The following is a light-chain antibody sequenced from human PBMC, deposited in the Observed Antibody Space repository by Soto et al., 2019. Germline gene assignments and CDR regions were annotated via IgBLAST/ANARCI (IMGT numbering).Light chain of an antibody. CDR3: QQYGSSSYT. V-gene: IGKV3-20*01. CDR2: GAS. J-gene: IGKJ2*01. CDR1: QSVSSSC. Sequence: ESGLRQSPGTMSLSPGERATLSCRASQSVSSSCLAWYQQKPGQAPRLLIYGASGRATGIPDRFSGSGSGTDFTLTISRLEPEDFAVYYCQQYGSSSYTFGQGTKLEIK.